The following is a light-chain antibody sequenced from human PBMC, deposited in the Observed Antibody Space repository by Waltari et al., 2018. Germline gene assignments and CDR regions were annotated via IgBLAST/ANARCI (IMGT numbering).Light chain of an antibody. Sequence: QSALTQPASVSGSPGQSITISCTGTSSDVGNYTLVSWYQQYPGKAPKVMIYDDNRRPSEDSDRFSGSKSGNTASLTISGVQAEDEADYYCCSSAGSYTWVFGGVTKLTVL. CDR2: DDN. V-gene: IGLV2-23*01. J-gene: IGLJ3*02. CDR3: CSSAGSYTWV. CDR1: SSDVGNYTL.